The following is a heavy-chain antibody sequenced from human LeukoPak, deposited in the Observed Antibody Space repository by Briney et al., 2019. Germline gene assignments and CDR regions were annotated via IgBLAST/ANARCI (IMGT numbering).Heavy chain of an antibody. CDR3: ARSTVVTLDTQAFDI. J-gene: IGHJ3*02. Sequence: SVKVSCKASGGTFSSYAISWVRQAPGQGLEWMGGIIPIFGTANYAQKFQGRVTITTDESTSTAYMELSSLRSEDTAVYYCARSTVVTLDTQAFDIWGQGTMVTVSS. D-gene: IGHD4-23*01. CDR2: IIPIFGTA. V-gene: IGHV1-69*05. CDR1: GGTFSSYA.